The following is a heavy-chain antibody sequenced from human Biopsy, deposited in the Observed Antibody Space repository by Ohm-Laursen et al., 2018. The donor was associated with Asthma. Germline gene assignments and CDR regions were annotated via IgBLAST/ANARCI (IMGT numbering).Heavy chain of an antibody. J-gene: IGHJ4*02. CDR2: IHYSGST. V-gene: IGHV4-59*01. Sequence: SETLSLTCTVSGVSINSYHWTWVRQPPGKGLEWIGNIHYSGSTHSSPSLKRRLTLSLDTAKSQISLRLSSVIAADTAVYYCARAQDYYDSRGYYRSFDYWGQGTLVTVSS. CDR3: ARAQDYYDSRGYYRSFDY. D-gene: IGHD3-22*01. CDR1: GVSINSYH.